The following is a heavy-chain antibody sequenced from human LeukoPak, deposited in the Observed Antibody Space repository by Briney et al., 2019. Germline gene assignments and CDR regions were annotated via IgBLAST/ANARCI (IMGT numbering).Heavy chain of an antibody. CDR2: ISWNSGSI. V-gene: IGHV3-9*01. J-gene: IGHJ4*02. CDR3: AKGGYCSGGSCYSLDY. Sequence: PGGSLRLSCAASGFTFDDYAMHWVRQAPGKGLEWVSGISWNSGSIAYADSVKGRFTISRDNAKNSLYLQMNSLRAQDTALYYCAKGGYCSGGSCYSLDYWGQGTLVTVSS. D-gene: IGHD2-15*01. CDR1: GFTFDDYA.